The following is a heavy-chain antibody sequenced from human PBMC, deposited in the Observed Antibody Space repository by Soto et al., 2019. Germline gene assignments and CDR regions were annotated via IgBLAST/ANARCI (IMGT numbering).Heavy chain of an antibody. CDR2: IGFDGNYN. J-gene: IGHJ2*01. V-gene: IGHV3-30*18. CDR3: VKDHLLRGSYVNCYFDL. CDR1: GFTFSSYG. D-gene: IGHD1-26*01. Sequence: QTQLVQSGGGVVQPGRSLRLSCAASGFTFSSYGMHWVRQAPGEGLEWLAVIGFDGNYNYHADSVKGRFTISRDNSKNTLFLQMNSLRDEDTAVYYCVKDHLLRGSYVNCYFDLCGRGTLVTVSS.